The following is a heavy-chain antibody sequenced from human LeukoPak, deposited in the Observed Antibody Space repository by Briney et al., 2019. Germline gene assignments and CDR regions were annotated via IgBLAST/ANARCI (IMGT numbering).Heavy chain of an antibody. D-gene: IGHD2-15*01. CDR1: GFTFSTYA. J-gene: IGHJ4*02. CDR3: AKSYCSGGSCYSDLPYYFDF. CDR2: ISGDGRTT. V-gene: IGHV3-23*01. Sequence: GSLRLSCAASGFTFSTYAMTWVRQTPGKRLDGVSAISGDGRTTYFADFVKGRFTVSRDNSKNTLYLQMNSLRAKDTAVYYCAKSYCSGGSCYSDLPYYFDFWGQGTPVTVSS.